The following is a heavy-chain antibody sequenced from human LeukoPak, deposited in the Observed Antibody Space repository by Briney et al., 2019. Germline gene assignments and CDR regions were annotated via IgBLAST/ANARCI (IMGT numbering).Heavy chain of an antibody. CDR1: GGSFSGYY. CDR2: INRSGST. CDR3: AREGIVVVVAATHNWFDP. V-gene: IGHV4-34*01. Sequence: SETLSLTCAVYGGSFSGYYWSWIRQPPGKGLEWIGEINRSGSTNYNPSLKSRVTISVDTSKNQFSLKLSSVTAADTAVYYCAREGIVVVVAATHNWFDPWGQGTLVTVSS. J-gene: IGHJ5*02. D-gene: IGHD2-15*01.